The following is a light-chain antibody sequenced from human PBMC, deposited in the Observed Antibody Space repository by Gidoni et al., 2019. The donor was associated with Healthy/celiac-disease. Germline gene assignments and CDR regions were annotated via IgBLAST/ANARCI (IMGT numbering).Light chain of an antibody. CDR3: QQRSNWPWT. V-gene: IGKV3-11*01. CDR1: QSVSSY. J-gene: IGKJ1*01. CDR2: DAS. Sequence: DIVFTQSPAPLSLSPGERATLSCRASQSVSSYLAWYQQKPGQAPRLLIYDASSRATGIPARFSGSGSGTDFTLTISSLEPEDFAVYYCQQRSNWPWTFGQGTKVEIK.